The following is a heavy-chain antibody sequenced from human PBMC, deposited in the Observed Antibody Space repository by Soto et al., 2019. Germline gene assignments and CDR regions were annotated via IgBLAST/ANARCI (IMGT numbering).Heavy chain of an antibody. CDR3: AKCPGYDFWSWFDY. CDR1: GGSISNNNYY. CDR2: VYYSGTT. V-gene: IGHV4-39*01. Sequence: SETLSLTCTVSGGSISNNNYYWGWIRQPPGKGLEWIGSVYYSGTTYYNPSLKSRVTISVDTLDLQMNSLRTEDTAVYYCAKCPGYDFWSWFDYWGQGIVVTVSS. D-gene: IGHD3-3*01. J-gene: IGHJ4*02.